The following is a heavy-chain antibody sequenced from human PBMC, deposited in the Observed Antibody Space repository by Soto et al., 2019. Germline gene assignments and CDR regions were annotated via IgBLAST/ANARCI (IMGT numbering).Heavy chain of an antibody. V-gene: IGHV1-24*01. Sequence: ASGKVSCKVSGYTLTELSMHWVRQTPGKGLEWMGGFDPEDGETIYAQKFQGRVTMTEDTSTDTAYMELSSLRSEDTAVYYCATAPHLRAEYFQHWGQGTLVTVSS. CDR3: ATAPHLRAEYFQH. J-gene: IGHJ1*01. D-gene: IGHD3-10*01. CDR1: GYTLTELS. CDR2: FDPEDGET.